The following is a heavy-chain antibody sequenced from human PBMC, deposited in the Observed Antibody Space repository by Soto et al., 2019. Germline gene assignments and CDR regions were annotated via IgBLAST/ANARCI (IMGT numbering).Heavy chain of an antibody. CDR1: GFTFSSYG. CDR3: ARDLSGDYVGGMDV. V-gene: IGHV3-30*03. Sequence: GSLRLSCAASGFTFSSYGMHWVRQAPGKGLEWVAVISYDGSNKYYADSVKGRFTISRDNSKNTLYLQMNSLRAEDTAVYYCARDLSGDYVGGMDVWGQGTTVTVSS. D-gene: IGHD4-17*01. CDR2: ISYDGSNK. J-gene: IGHJ6*02.